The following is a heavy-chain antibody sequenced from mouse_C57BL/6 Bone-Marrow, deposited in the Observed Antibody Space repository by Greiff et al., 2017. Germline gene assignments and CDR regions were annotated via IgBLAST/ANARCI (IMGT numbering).Heavy chain of an antibody. V-gene: IGHV1-85*01. J-gene: IGHJ2*01. D-gene: IGHD2-4*01. CDR1: GYTFTSYD. CDR3: ARPYDYDFDY. CDR2: IYPRDGST. Sequence: QVQLKESGPELVKPGASVKLSCKASGYTFTSYDINWVNQRPGQGLEWIGWIYPRDGSTKYNEKFKGKATLTVDTSSSTAYMELHSLTSEDSAVYFCARPYDYDFDYWGQGTTLTVSS.